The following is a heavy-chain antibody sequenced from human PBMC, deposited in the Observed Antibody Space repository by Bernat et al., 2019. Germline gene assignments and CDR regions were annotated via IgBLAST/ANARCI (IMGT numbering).Heavy chain of an antibody. D-gene: IGHD6-13*01. Sequence: VQLVESGGGLVQPGGSLRLSCAASGFTFTRYWMSWVRQAPGKGLEWVANLKQDGSEKYYVDSVKGRFTISRDNDKNSLYLQMNSLRAEDTALYYLARIGYTSSGFDYWGQGTPVTVSS. J-gene: IGHJ4*02. V-gene: IGHV3-7*03. CDR1: GFTFTRYW. CDR3: ARIGYTSSGFDY. CDR2: LKQDGSEK.